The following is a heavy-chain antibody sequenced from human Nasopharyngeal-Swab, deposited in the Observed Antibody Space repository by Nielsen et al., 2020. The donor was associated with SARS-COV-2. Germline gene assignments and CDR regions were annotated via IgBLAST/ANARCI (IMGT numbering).Heavy chain of an antibody. CDR2: IYWDDDK. V-gene: IGHV2-5*02. J-gene: IGHJ4*02. Sequence: WIRQPPGKALEWLALIYWDDDKRYSPSLKSRLTITKDTSKNQVVLTMTNMDPVDTATYYCAHNTIFGVVGRDYFDHWGQGTLVTVSS. CDR3: AHNTIFGVVGRDYFDH. D-gene: IGHD3-3*01.